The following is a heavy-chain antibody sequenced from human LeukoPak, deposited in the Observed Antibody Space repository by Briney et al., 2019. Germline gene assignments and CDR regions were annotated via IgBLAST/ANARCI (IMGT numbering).Heavy chain of an antibody. CDR2: ISSSSSYI. D-gene: IGHD3-10*01. J-gene: IGHJ4*02. CDR1: GFTFDDYG. CDR3: AREGPKFGETDY. Sequence: GGSLRLSCAASGFTFDDYGMNWVRQTPGKGLEWVSSISSSSSYIYYADSMKGRFTISRDNAKNSLYLQMNSLRAEDTAVYYCAREGPKFGETDYWGQGTLVTVSS. V-gene: IGHV3-21*01.